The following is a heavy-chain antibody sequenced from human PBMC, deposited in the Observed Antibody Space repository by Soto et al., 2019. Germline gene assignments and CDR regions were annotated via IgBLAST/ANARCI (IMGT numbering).Heavy chain of an antibody. V-gene: IGHV3-53*01. J-gene: IGHJ6*02. Sequence: PGGSLRLSCAASGFTVSSNYMSWVRQAPGKGLEWVSVIYSGGSTYYADSVKGRFTISRGNSKNTLYLQMNSLRAEDTAVYYCARDHYDILTGYYYYYGMDVWGQGTTVTVSS. CDR1: GFTVSSNY. D-gene: IGHD3-9*01. CDR2: IYSGGST. CDR3: ARDHYDILTGYYYYYGMDV.